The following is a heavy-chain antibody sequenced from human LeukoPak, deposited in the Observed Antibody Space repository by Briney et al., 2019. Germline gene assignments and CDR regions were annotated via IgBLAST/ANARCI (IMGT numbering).Heavy chain of an antibody. CDR2: IHTRGT. D-gene: IGHD3-16*01. CDR1: GFTFSRFA. CDR3: ARDYGWPLGAFDV. J-gene: IGHJ3*01. Sequence: GGSLRLSCEASGFTFSRFAMMWVRQAPGKGLEWVSAIHTRGTQYADSVKGRLTISRDNSKNTLYLEMNSLRAEDTAVYYCARDYGWPLGAFDVWGQGTMVTVSS. V-gene: IGHV3-23*05.